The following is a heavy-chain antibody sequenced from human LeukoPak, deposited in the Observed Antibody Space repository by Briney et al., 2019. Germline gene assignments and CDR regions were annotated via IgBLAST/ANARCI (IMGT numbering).Heavy chain of an antibody. V-gene: IGHV3-30-3*01. CDR2: ISYDGSNK. Sequence: GRSLRLSCAASGFTFSSYAMHWVRQAPGKGLEWVAVISYDGSNKYYADSVKGRFTISRDNSKNTLYLQMSSLRAEDTAVYYCAREGRGWPREHDAFDIWGQGTMVTVSS. J-gene: IGHJ3*02. CDR3: AREGRGWPREHDAFDI. D-gene: IGHD1-26*01. CDR1: GFTFSSYA.